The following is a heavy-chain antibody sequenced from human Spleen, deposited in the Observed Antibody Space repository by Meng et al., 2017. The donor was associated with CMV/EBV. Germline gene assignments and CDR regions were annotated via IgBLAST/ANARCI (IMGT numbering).Heavy chain of an antibody. D-gene: IGHD2-21*02. CDR2: IRGSGGSP. J-gene: IGHJ3*02. Sequence: GESLKIPFGASGFTFNIFVLSWVRQAPGKGVEWVSSIRGSGGSPHYAESVKGRFSISRDNSKNTLYLQMNSLRAEDTAVYYCAKDPSELGDGDAFDIWGQGTMVTVSS. V-gene: IGHV3-23*01. CDR1: GFTFNIFV. CDR3: AKDPSELGDGDAFDI.